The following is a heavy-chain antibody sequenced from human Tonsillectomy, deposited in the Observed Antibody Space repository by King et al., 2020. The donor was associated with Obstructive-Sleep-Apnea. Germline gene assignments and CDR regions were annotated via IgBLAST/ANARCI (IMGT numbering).Heavy chain of an antibody. Sequence: VQLVESGRGLVQPGGSLRLSCAASGFTVNNNYMNWVRQAPGKGLEWVSVIYSGGSTYYADSVKGRFTISRDNSKNTLYLQMNSLRAEDTAVYYCTRDRGGVAGTWGQGTLVTVSS. CDR1: GFTVNNNY. V-gene: IGHV3-66*01. J-gene: IGHJ4*02. CDR3: TRDRGGVAGT. CDR2: IYSGGST. D-gene: IGHD6-19*01.